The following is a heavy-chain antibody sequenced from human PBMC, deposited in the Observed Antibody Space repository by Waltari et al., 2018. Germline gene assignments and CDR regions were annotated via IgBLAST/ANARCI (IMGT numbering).Heavy chain of an antibody. J-gene: IGHJ6*02. CDR3: ARDQEYCSGGSCYRGFYYYYYGMDV. V-gene: IGHV3-33*01. CDR1: GFTLSSYG. CDR2: IWFDGSNK. D-gene: IGHD2-15*01. Sequence: QVQLVESGGGVVQPGRSLRLSCAASGFTLSSYGMHWVRQAPGKGLGWGAVIWFDGSNKYYADSVKGRFTISIDNSENTLYLQMNSLRAEDTAVYYCARDQEYCSGGSCYRGFYYYYYGMDVWGQGTTVTVSS.